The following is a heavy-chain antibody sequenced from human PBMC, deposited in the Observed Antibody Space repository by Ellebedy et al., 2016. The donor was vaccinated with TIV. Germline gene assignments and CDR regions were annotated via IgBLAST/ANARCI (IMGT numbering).Heavy chain of an antibody. J-gene: IGHJ4*02. CDR2: IYDSGST. Sequence: MPSETLSLTCTVSGGSISSYYWSWIRQPPGKGLEWIGYIYDSGSTKYNPSLKSRVTISVDTSKNQFSLKLSSVTAADTAVCYCARDFDGYQDYWGQGTLVTVSS. CDR3: ARDFDGYQDY. D-gene: IGHD5-24*01. CDR1: GGSISSYY. V-gene: IGHV4-59*01.